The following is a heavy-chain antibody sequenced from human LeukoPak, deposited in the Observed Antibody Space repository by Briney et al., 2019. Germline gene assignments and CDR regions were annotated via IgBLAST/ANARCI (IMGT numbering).Heavy chain of an antibody. V-gene: IGHV3-43*02. Sequence: GSLRLSCATSGFSFDDYAMHWVRQPPGKGLEWVSVITGDGGDTDYVDPVKGRFTISRDNSKDSLYLQMNSLRTEDTAFYYCAKEFGYCSGSSCYRYYYYPMDVWGQGTTVTVSS. CDR3: AKEFGYCSGSSCYRYYYYPMDV. J-gene: IGHJ6*02. D-gene: IGHD2-15*01. CDR2: ITGDGGDT. CDR1: GFSFDDYA.